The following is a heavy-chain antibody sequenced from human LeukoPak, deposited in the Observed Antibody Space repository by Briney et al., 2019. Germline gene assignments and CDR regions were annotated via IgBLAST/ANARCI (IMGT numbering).Heavy chain of an antibody. CDR3: ARAAAQYYYYYYMDV. Sequence: GGSLRLSCAASGFTFSSYSMNWVRQAPGKGLEWVSSISSSSSYIYYADSVKGRFTISRDNAKNSLYLQMNSLRAEDTAVYYCARAAAQYYYYYYMDVWGKGTTVTVSS. J-gene: IGHJ6*03. CDR2: ISSSSSYI. CDR1: GFTFSSYS. D-gene: IGHD6-13*01. V-gene: IGHV3-21*01.